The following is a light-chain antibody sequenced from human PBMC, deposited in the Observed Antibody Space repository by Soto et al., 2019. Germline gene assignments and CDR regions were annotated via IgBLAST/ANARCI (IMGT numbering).Light chain of an antibody. CDR2: DVS. J-gene: IGLJ2*01. CDR1: SSDVGDYHY. CDR3: SSYASSSTLV. V-gene: IGLV2-14*03. Sequence: QSALTQPASVSGSPGQSITISCTGTSSDVGDYHYVSWYQQHPGKAPKLMIYDVSDRPSGVSSRFSGSKSGNTASLTISGLQAEDEANYYCSSYASSSTLVFGGGTKLTFL.